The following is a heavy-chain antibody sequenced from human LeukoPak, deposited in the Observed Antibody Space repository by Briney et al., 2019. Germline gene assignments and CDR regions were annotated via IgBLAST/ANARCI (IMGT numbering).Heavy chain of an antibody. CDR3: ARVGHSSSSAGWFDP. J-gene: IGHJ5*02. CDR1: GYTFTSYG. Sequence: ASVKVSCKSSGYTFTSYGLSWVRQAPGQGLEWMGWISAYNGNTNYAQKLQGRVTMTTDTSTSTAYMEVGSLRSGDTAVYYCARVGHSSSSAGWFDPWGQGTLVTVSS. CDR2: ISAYNGNT. D-gene: IGHD6-6*01. V-gene: IGHV1-18*01.